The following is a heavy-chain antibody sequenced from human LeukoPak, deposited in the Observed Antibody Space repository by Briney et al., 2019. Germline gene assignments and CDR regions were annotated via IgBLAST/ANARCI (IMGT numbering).Heavy chain of an antibody. CDR2: ISAYNGNT. V-gene: IGHV1-18*04. CDR3: ARGVSHYDILTDLDY. J-gene: IGHJ4*02. D-gene: IGHD3-9*01. Sequence: ASVKVSCTASGYTFTSYGISWVRQAPGQGLEWMGWISAYNGNTNYAQKRQGRVTMTTDTSTSTAYMELRSLRSDDTAVYYCARGVSHYDILTDLDYWGQGTPVTVSS. CDR1: GYTFTSYG.